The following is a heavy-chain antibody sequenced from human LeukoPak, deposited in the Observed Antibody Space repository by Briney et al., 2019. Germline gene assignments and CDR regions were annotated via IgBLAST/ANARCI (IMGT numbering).Heavy chain of an antibody. D-gene: IGHD6-13*01. CDR1: RGTFSSYA. Sequence: SVKVSCKASRGTFSSYAISWVRQAPGQGLEWMGRIIPIFGTANYAQKFQGRVTITTDESTSTAYMELSSLRSEDTAVYYCASTIAAAGTTLRFDPWGQGTLVTVSS. J-gene: IGHJ5*02. V-gene: IGHV1-69*05. CDR2: IIPIFGTA. CDR3: ASTIAAAGTTLRFDP.